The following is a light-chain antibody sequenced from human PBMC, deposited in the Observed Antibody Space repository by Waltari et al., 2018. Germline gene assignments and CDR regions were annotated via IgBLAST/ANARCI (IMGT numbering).Light chain of an antibody. Sequence: QSALTQPASVSGSPGQSITISCTGTSSDVGFYNLVSWYQQHPDKAPKLMVYEVIERPAGVSTRCAGSKSGNTASLTISGLQAEDGADYYCCSYAGRNIWVFGGGTKVTVL. J-gene: IGLJ3*02. CDR2: EVI. CDR1: SSDVGFYNL. CDR3: CSYAGRNIWV. V-gene: IGLV2-23*02.